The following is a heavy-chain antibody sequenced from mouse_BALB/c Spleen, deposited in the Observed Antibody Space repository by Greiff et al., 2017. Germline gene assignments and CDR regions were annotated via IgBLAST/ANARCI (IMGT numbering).Heavy chain of an antibody. J-gene: IGHJ2*01. V-gene: IGHV5-17*02. CDR3: ARQGYGNLDY. CDR2: ISSGSSTI. Sequence: EVKLVESGGGLVQPGGSRKLSCAASGFTFSSFGMHWVRQAPEKGLEWVAYISSGSSTIYYADTVKGRFTISRDNPKNTLFLQMTSLRSEDTAMYYCARQGYGNLDYWGQGTTLTVAS. CDR1: GFTFSSFG. D-gene: IGHD2-1*01.